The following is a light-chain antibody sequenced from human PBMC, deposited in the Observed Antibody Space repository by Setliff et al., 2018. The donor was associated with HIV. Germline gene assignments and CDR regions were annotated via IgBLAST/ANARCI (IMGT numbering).Light chain of an antibody. J-gene: IGLJ2*01. CDR3: CSYAGSINLVV. CDR2: DVS. CDR1: SSDVGGYNY. V-gene: IGLV2-23*02. Sequence: QSALTQPASVFGSPGQSITISCTGTSSDVGGYNYVSWYQHCPGKAPKLIIYDVSKRSSGVSNRFSGSKSGNMAYLTISGLQAEDEADYYCCSYAGSINLVVFGGGTKVTVL.